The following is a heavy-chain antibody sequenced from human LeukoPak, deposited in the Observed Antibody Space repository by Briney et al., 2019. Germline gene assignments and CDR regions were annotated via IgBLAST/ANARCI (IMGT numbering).Heavy chain of an antibody. CDR3: ARGVPKDCSSTSCSPGAFDI. Sequence: GGSLRLSCAASGFTFSSYSMNWVRQAPGKGLEWVSSISSSSSYIYYADSVKGRFTISRDNAKNSLYLQMNSLRAEDTAVYYCARGVPKDCSSTSCSPGAFDIWGQGTMVTVSS. J-gene: IGHJ3*02. CDR2: ISSSSSYI. CDR1: GFTFSSYS. V-gene: IGHV3-21*01. D-gene: IGHD2-2*01.